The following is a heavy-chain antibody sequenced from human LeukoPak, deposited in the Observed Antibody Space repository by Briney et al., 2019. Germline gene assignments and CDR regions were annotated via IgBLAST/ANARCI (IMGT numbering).Heavy chain of an antibody. V-gene: IGHV4-38-2*02. J-gene: IGHJ4*02. CDR3: ARGALSSGYPY. Sequence: SETLSLTCTVSGYSISSGYYWGWIRQPPGKGLEWIGSIYHSGSTYYNPSLKSRVTISVDTSKNQFSLKLSSVTAADTAVYYCARGALSSGYPYWGQGTLVTVSS. CDR1: GYSISSGYY. CDR2: IYHSGST. D-gene: IGHD3-22*01.